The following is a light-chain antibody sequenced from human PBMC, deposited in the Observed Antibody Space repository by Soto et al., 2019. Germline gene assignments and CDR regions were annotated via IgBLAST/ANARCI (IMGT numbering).Light chain of an antibody. Sequence: QSALTKPSSVSGSPGQSITISCTGTSSDVGGYNYVSWYQQHPGKAPKLIIYEVSNRPSGVSNRFSGSKSGNTASLTISGLQAEDEADYYCNSYTSKSTGVFGTGTKLTGL. J-gene: IGLJ1*01. CDR3: NSYTSKSTGV. V-gene: IGLV2-14*01. CDR1: SSDVGGYNY. CDR2: EVS.